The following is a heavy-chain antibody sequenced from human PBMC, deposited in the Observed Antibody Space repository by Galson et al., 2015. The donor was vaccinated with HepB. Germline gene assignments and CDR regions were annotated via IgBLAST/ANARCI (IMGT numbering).Heavy chain of an antibody. CDR2: FDPEDGET. CDR1: GYTLTELS. D-gene: IGHD3-10*01. V-gene: IGHV1-24*01. Sequence: SVKVSCKVSGYTLTELSMHWVRQAPGKGLEWMGGFDPEDGETIYAQKFQGRVTMTEDTSTDTAYMELSSLRSEDTAVYYCAIRYYYGSGSYYNIHWFDPWGQGTLVTVSS. CDR3: AIRYYYGSGSYYNIHWFDP. J-gene: IGHJ5*02.